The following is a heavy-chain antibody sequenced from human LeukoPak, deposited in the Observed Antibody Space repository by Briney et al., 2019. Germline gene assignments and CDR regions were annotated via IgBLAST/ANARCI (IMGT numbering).Heavy chain of an antibody. Sequence: GGPLRLSCAASGFTFDDYGMSWVRQAPGKGLEWVSGINWNGGSTGYAVSVKGRFTISRDNAKNSLYLQMNSLRAEDTAVYYGARGAPFAYYYFWSGYYPLDYWGQGTLVTVSS. D-gene: IGHD3-3*01. J-gene: IGHJ4*02. CDR1: GFTFDDYG. V-gene: IGHV3-20*04. CDR2: INWNGGST. CDR3: ARGAPFAYYYFWSGYYPLDY.